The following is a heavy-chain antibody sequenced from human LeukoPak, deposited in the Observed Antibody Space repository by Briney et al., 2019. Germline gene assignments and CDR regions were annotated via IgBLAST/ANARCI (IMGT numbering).Heavy chain of an antibody. Sequence: SETLSLTCTVSDGSISSYYWSWIRQPPGKGLEWIGYIYYSGSTNYNPSLKSRVTISVDTSKNQFSLKLSSVTAADTAVYYCARVGPGGWLDYWGQGTLVTVSS. CDR3: ARVGPGGWLDY. V-gene: IGHV4-59*01. CDR1: DGSISSYY. D-gene: IGHD6-19*01. J-gene: IGHJ4*02. CDR2: IYYSGST.